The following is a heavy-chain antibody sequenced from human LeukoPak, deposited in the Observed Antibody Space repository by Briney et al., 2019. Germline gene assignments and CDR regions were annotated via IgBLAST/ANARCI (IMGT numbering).Heavy chain of an antibody. V-gene: IGHV1-8*01. Sequence: ASVKVSCKASGYTFTSYDIHWVRQATGQGLEWMGRMNPNRGDTDYAQKFQGRVTMTRDTSISTAYMELSSLRSEDTAVYYCARGRSYRLDYYWGQGTLVTVSS. CDR1: GYTFTSYD. CDR3: ARGRSYRLDYY. J-gene: IGHJ4*02. CDR2: MNPNRGDT. D-gene: IGHD3-9*01.